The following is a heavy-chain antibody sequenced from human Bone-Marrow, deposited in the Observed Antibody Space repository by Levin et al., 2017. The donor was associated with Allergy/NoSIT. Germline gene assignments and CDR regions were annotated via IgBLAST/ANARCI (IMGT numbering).Heavy chain of an antibody. J-gene: IGHJ5*02. Sequence: SQTLSLTCAVYGGSFSGYYWSWLRQPPGKGLEWIGEINHSGSTNYNPSLKSRVTISVDTSKNQFSLKLSSVTAADTAVYYCARDIPRRGSGYSGLNWFDPWGQGTLVTVSS. CDR1: GGSFSGYY. CDR2: INHSGST. V-gene: IGHV4-34*01. D-gene: IGHD5-12*01. CDR3: ARDIPRRGSGYSGLNWFDP.